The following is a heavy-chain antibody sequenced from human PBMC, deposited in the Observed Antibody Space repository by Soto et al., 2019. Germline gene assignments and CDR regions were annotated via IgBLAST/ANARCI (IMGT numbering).Heavy chain of an antibody. CDR3: ARGFLAYFGMDV. CDR1: GYSFTNYD. CDR2: ISAHNGNK. V-gene: IGHV1-18*01. J-gene: IGHJ6*02. Sequence: QLVQSGAEVKKPGASVKVSCKASGYSFTNYDISWVRQAPGQGLEWMAWISAHNGNKQYAEKFQGRVSTTTDTSTITAYMEVRTLNTDDTAVYYCARGFLAYFGMDVSGQGTTVTV.